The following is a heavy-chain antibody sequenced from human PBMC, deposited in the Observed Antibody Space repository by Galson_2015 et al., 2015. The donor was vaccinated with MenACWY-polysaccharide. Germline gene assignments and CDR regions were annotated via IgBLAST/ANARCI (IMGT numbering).Heavy chain of an antibody. J-gene: IGHJ4*02. CDR2: LRSETYGGPP. Sequence: SLRLSCAASGFTFHDHGVSWFRQAPGKGLEWVGFLRSETYGGPPQYAASVTGRFLISRDDSKTIAYLQMNSLTTEDTAVYYCSRAPFYDFVLAYWGQGTLVTVSS. CDR3: SRAPFYDFVLAY. V-gene: IGHV3-49*03. CDR1: GFTFHDHG. D-gene: IGHD3-3*01.